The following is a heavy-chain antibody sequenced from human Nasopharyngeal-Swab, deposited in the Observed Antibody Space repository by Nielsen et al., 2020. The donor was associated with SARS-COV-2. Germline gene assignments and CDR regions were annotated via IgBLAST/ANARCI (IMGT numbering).Heavy chain of an antibody. D-gene: IGHD3-22*01. Sequence: GESLKISCAASGFTFSAYGMHWVRQAPGKGLDWVAFIWYDGSNKYYADSVKGRFTISRDNAKNSLYLQMNSLRAEDTAVYYCARAPKRGSSGYQVVYWGQGTLVTVSS. J-gene: IGHJ4*02. CDR3: ARAPKRGSSGYQVVY. CDR2: IWYDGSNK. CDR1: GFTFSAYG. V-gene: IGHV3-33*03.